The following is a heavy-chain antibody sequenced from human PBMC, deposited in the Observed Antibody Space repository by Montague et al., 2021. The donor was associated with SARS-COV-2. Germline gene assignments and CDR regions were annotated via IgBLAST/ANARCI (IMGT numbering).Heavy chain of an antibody. CDR1: GFSVSTSGLC. J-gene: IGHJ2*01. V-gene: IGHV2-70*01. CDR2: IDWDDDT. Sequence: PALVKPTQTLTLTCTFSGFSVSTSGLCVSWIRQPPGKALEWLALIDWDDDTYYSTSLKTRLAISKDTSKNQVVLTMTDMDPVDTGTYYCARNPEYSSGGGPDWYFDLWGSGTLVTVSS. CDR3: ARNPEYSSGGGPDWYFDL. D-gene: IGHD6-19*01.